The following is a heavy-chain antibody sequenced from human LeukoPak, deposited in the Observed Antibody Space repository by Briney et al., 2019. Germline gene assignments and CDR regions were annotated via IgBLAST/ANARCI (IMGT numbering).Heavy chain of an antibody. D-gene: IGHD6-13*01. CDR2: IYYCGST. V-gene: IGHV4-39*02. CDR1: GGSISSYY. Sequence: PSETLSLTCTVSGGSISSYYWSWIRQPPGKGLEWIGSIYYCGSTYYNPSLKSRVTISVDTSKNQFSLKLSSVTAADTAVYYCARERRWQQPFDYWGQGTLVTVSS. J-gene: IGHJ4*02. CDR3: ARERRWQQPFDY.